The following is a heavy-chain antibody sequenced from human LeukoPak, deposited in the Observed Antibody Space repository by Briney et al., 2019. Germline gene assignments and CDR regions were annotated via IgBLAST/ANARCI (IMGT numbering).Heavy chain of an antibody. J-gene: IGHJ3*02. CDR1: YSSIRSSY. V-gene: IGHV4-59*12. CDR2: IYYSCST. Sequence: PSYTMFFSCASSYSSIRSSYWSLLRQPPKGRLGWVVYIYYSCSTSYNSSLRSRLTISVDTSQNQFSLKLSTVTAADTALYYCARGYYYMNCAYYDAFDIWGQGTMVTVSS. D-gene: IGHD3-10*01. CDR3: ARGYYYMNCAYYDAFDI.